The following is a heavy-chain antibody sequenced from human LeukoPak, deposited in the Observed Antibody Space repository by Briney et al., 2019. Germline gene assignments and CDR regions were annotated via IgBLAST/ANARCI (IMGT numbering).Heavy chain of an antibody. CDR2: INHSGST. CDR1: GGSFSGYY. CDR3: ARGLPTFGGVISDY. D-gene: IGHD3-16*02. J-gene: IGHJ4*02. Sequence: SETLSLTCAVYGGSFSGYYWSWIRQPPGKGLEWIGEINHSGSTNYNPSLKSRVTISVDTSKNQFSLRLSSVTAADTAVYYCARGLPTFGGVISDYWGQGTLVTVSS. V-gene: IGHV4-34*01.